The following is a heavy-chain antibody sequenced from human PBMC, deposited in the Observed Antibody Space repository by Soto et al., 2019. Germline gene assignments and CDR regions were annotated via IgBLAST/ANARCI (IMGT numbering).Heavy chain of an antibody. CDR3: ARGFGYFRQ. CDR2: INHSGRT. Sequence: SETLSLTCAVSGGSFSGYFCNWIRQSPGRGLEWIGQINHSGRTSFNPSLRSRVTISVDSAKTHFSLNLTSVTDADTALYYCARGFGYFRQWGQGALVTV. J-gene: IGHJ4*02. D-gene: IGHD3-22*01. CDR1: GGSFSGYF. V-gene: IGHV4-34*01.